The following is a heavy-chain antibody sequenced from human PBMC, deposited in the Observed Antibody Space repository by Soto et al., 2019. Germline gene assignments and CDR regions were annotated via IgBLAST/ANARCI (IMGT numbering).Heavy chain of an antibody. Sequence: QVQLVQSGAEVKKPRSSVKVSCKASGGTFSSYAISWVRQAPGQGLEWMGGIIPIFGTANYAQKFQGRVTITADKSTSTAYMELSSLRSEDTAVYYCAMRPTTVTDYYYGMDVWGQGTTVTVSS. CDR1: GGTFSSYA. V-gene: IGHV1-69*06. J-gene: IGHJ6*02. CDR2: IIPIFGTA. D-gene: IGHD4-17*01. CDR3: AMRPTTVTDYYYGMDV.